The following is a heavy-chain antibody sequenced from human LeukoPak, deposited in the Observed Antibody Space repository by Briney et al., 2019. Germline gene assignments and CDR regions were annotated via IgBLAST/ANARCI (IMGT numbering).Heavy chain of an antibody. V-gene: IGHV3-48*01. D-gene: IGHD3-22*01. CDR3: ATDYYDSSGYYTGSY. CDR2: ISRDSTTI. CDR1: GFTFSSFH. Sequence: GGSLRLSCAASGFTFSSFHINWVRQAPGKGLEWLSYISRDSTTIYYADSVKGRFTISRDNAKNSLYLQMNSLRAEDTAVYHCATDYYDSSGYYTGSYWGQGTLVTVSS. J-gene: IGHJ4*02.